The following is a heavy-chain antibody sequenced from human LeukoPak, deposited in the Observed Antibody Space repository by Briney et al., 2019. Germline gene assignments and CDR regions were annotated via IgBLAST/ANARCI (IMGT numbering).Heavy chain of an antibody. CDR3: ARVTAVAGFTNFDY. J-gene: IGHJ4*02. Sequence: PAETLSLTCTVSGGSISTYYWSWIRQPPGKGLEWIGYIYYSGSTNYNPSLKSRVSISADTSKNQFSLKLSSVTAADTAVYYCARVTAVAGFTNFDYGGQGTLVTVSS. D-gene: IGHD6-19*01. V-gene: IGHV4-59*01. CDR2: IYYSGST. CDR1: GGSISTYY.